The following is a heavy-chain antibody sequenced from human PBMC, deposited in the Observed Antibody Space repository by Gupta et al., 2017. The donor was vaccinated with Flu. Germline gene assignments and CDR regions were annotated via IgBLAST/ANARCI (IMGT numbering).Heavy chain of an antibody. Sequence: EVQLEESGGGLVQHGGYRRHSCAACGFGFSIHGMSRDRQAPGKGLEWVANIKQDGSEKYYVDSVKGRFTISRDNAKNSLYLQMNSLRAEDTAVYYCARQTGYCSSTSCYTFDYWGQGTLVTVSS. CDR2: IKQDGSEK. CDR3: ARQTGYCSSTSCYTFDY. CDR1: GFGFSIHG. D-gene: IGHD2-2*02. J-gene: IGHJ4*02. V-gene: IGHV3-7*01.